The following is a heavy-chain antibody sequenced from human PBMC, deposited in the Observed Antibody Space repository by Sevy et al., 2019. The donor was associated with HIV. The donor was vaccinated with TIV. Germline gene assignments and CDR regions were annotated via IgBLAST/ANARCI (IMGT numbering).Heavy chain of an antibody. CDR3: ARDLNDYNNYMYSFDY. CDR1: GFTFSSHS. Sequence: GGSLRLSCAVSGFTFSSHSMNWVRQAPGKGLEWVSFISTSGTYKYYADSVKGRFTISRDNAKNSLFLQMNSLRADDTAVYYCARDLNDYNNYMYSFDYWGQGTLVTVSS. CDR2: ISTSGTYK. V-gene: IGHV3-21*01. D-gene: IGHD4-4*01. J-gene: IGHJ4*02.